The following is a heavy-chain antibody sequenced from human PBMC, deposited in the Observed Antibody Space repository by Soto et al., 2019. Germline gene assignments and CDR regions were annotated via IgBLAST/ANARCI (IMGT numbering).Heavy chain of an antibody. J-gene: IGHJ4*02. CDR2: TRSKANSYTT. CDR3: ARDSSMVRGVIQS. D-gene: IGHD3-10*01. V-gene: IGHV3-72*01. Sequence: EVQLVESGGGLVQPGGSLRLSCAASGFTFSDHYMDWVRQAPGKGLEWVGRTRSKANSYTTEYAASVKGRFTISRDDSKNSLYLQMNSLKTEDTAVYYCARDSSMVRGVIQSWGQGTLVTVSS. CDR1: GFTFSDHY.